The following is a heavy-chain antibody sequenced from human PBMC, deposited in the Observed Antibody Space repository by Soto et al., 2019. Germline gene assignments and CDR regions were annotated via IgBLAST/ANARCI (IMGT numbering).Heavy chain of an antibody. D-gene: IGHD3-10*01. Sequence: QVQLVESGGGVVQPGRSLRLSCAASGFTFSSYGMHWVRQAPGKGLEWVAVISYDGSNKYYADSVKGRFTISRDNSKNTLYLQMNSLRAEDTAVYYCAKDVLGRRFGELSWFPYYGMDVWGQGTTVTVSS. CDR3: AKDVLGRRFGELSWFPYYGMDV. V-gene: IGHV3-30*18. CDR2: ISYDGSNK. CDR1: GFTFSSYG. J-gene: IGHJ6*02.